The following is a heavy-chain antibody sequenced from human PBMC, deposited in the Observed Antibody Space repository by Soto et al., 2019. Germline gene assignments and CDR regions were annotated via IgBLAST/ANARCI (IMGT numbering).Heavy chain of an antibody. Sequence: PSETLSLTCTVSGGLISRSSYFGGWIRHPPGKGLEWIGSIYYSGSTYYNPSLKSRVTISVDTSKNQFSLKLSSVTAADTAVYYCARHAPIRDIVVVVADTAGAGAFDIWGQGTMVTVSS. CDR3: ARHAPIRDIVVVVADTAGAGAFDI. CDR2: IYYSGST. D-gene: IGHD2-15*01. J-gene: IGHJ3*02. V-gene: IGHV4-39*01. CDR1: GGLISRSSYF.